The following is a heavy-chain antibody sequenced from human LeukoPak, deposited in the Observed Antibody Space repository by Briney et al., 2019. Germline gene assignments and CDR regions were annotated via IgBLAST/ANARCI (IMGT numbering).Heavy chain of an antibody. D-gene: IGHD3-22*01. J-gene: IGHJ4*02. CDR1: GYSFTSYW. V-gene: IGHV5-51*01. Sequence: GESLKISCKGSGYSFTSYWIGWVRQMPGKGLEWMGIIYPGDSDTRYSPSFQGQVTISADKSISTAYLQWSSLKASDTAMYYCARHPITMIVPYNFDYWGQGTLVTVSS. CDR3: ARHPITMIVPYNFDY. CDR2: IYPGDSDT.